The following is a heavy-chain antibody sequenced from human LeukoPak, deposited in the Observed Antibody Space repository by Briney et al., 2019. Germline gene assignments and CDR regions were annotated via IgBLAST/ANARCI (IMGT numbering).Heavy chain of an antibody. Sequence: SETLSLTCTVSGVSISSYYWSWIRQPPGKGLEWIGYTDYSGTTNYNPSPKSRLTISVDTSKNHFSLKLRSVTAADTAVYYCARDRMGTLVRGTISYYYYIDVWGKGTAVTISS. CDR2: TDYSGTT. J-gene: IGHJ6*03. CDR1: GVSISSYY. V-gene: IGHV4-59*01. D-gene: IGHD3-10*01. CDR3: ARDRMGTLVRGTISYYYYIDV.